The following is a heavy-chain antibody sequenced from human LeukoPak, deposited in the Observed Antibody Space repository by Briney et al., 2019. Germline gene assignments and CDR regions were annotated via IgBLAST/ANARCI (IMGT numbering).Heavy chain of an antibody. Sequence: GRSLRLSCAASGFTFSSYGMHWVRQAPGKGLEWVAVIWYDGSNKYYADSVKGRFTISRDNSKNTLYLQMNSLRAEDTAVYYCARERSPYGDYVGDAFDIWGQGTMVTVSS. V-gene: IGHV3-33*01. J-gene: IGHJ3*02. D-gene: IGHD4-17*01. CDR2: IWYDGSNK. CDR1: GFTFSSYG. CDR3: ARERSPYGDYVGDAFDI.